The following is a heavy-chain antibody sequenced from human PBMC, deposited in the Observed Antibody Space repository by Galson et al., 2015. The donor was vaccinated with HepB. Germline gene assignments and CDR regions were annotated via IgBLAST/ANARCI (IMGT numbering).Heavy chain of an antibody. CDR1: GLTLSSYA. D-gene: IGHD3-9*01. CDR3: ARDYGFLTGSINDAFDL. V-gene: IGHV3-30-3*01. CDR2: ISYDGSKK. J-gene: IGHJ3*01. Sequence: SLRLSCAASGLTLSSYAIHWVRQAPGKGLEWVAVISYDGSKKYYADSGKGRFTISRDNSKNTLYLQMSSLRPEDTAVYHCARDYGFLTGSINDAFDLWGQGTMVTVSP.